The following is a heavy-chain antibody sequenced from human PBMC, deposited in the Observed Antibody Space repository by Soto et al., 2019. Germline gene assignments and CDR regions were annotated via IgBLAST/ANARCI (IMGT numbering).Heavy chain of an antibody. D-gene: IGHD5-12*01. CDR1: GFTFSSYA. Sequence: EVQLLESGGGLVQPGGSLRLSCAASGFTFSSYAMSWVRQAPGKGLEWVSAISGSGGSKYYADSVKGRFTISRDNSKNMLYLQMNRLRAEDTAVHYCAKAGEYSGYEAAWWAYYGMDVWGQGTTVTVSS. V-gene: IGHV3-23*01. J-gene: IGHJ6*02. CDR2: ISGSGGSK. CDR3: AKAGEYSGYEAAWWAYYGMDV.